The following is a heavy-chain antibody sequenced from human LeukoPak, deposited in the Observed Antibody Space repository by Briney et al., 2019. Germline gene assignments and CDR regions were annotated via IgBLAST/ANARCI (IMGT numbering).Heavy chain of an antibody. CDR3: ARDRGSSGWNFDP. J-gene: IGHJ5*02. Sequence: GGSLRLTCAASGFTFSDYSMNWVRQAPGKGLEGISWVGISSGNTKYAASVKGRFTISGDNAKNSLYLQMNSPRVEDTAVYFCARDRGSSGWNFDPWGQGTLVTVSS. V-gene: IGHV3-48*04. D-gene: IGHD6-19*01. CDR2: VGISSGNT. CDR1: GFTFSDYS.